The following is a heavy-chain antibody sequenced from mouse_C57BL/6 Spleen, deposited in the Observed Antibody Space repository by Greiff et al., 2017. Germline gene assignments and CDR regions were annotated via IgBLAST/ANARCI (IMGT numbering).Heavy chain of an antibody. Sequence: VQLQQSGAELMKPGASVKLSCKATGYTFTGYWIEWVKQRPGHGLEWIGEILPGSGSTNYNEKFKGKATFTADTSSNTAYMQLSSLTPEDSAVYYCASLDSSGYVTWFAYWGQGTLVTVSA. CDR2: ILPGSGST. CDR3: ASLDSSGYVTWFAY. V-gene: IGHV1-9*01. J-gene: IGHJ3*01. D-gene: IGHD3-2*02. CDR1: GYTFTGYW.